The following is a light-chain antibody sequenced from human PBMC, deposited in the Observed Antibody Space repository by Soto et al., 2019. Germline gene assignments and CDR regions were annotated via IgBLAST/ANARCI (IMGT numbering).Light chain of an antibody. CDR2: EVS. CDR3: MQNIQLPRT. V-gene: IGKV2D-29*01. CDR1: QSLLHSDGKTY. Sequence: DIVMTQTPLSLSVTPGQPASISCKSSQSLLHSDGKTYLYWYLQRSGQPPQLLIHEVSNRFSGVPDRFSGSGSGTDFTLEISRVEAEDVGIYYCMQNIQLPRTFGQGTKVEIK. J-gene: IGKJ1*01.